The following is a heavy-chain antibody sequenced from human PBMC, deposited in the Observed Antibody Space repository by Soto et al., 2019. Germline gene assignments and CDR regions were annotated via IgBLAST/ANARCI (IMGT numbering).Heavy chain of an antibody. CDR3: AGDGALRFSAHDF. Sequence: QVHLVQSGPEVKKPAASVKVSCKTFGYRLSTYGITWVRQAAGQGLEGVGWISAHNGDTDYAQKFRGRVTMTIDTSTSTAHMELRNLKSDDTAEYYCAGDGALRFSAHDFWGQGTLVTVSS. D-gene: IGHD3-10*01. J-gene: IGHJ4*02. CDR2: ISAHNGDT. CDR1: GYRLSTYG. V-gene: IGHV1-18*01.